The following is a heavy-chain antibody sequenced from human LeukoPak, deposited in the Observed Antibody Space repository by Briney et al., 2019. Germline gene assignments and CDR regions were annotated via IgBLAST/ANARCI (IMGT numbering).Heavy chain of an antibody. D-gene: IGHD3-3*01. CDR1: GFTFSSYW. CDR2: IKEDGSEK. V-gene: IGHV3-7*01. J-gene: IGHJ4*02. Sequence: PGGSLRLSCAASGFTFSSYWMSWVRQAPGKGLEWVAIIKEDGSEKYYVDSVKGRFTISRDNAKNSVYLQMNSLRAEDTAVYYCARDRGDSGLWSGYDCWGQGTLVTVSS. CDR3: ARDRGDSGLWSGYDC.